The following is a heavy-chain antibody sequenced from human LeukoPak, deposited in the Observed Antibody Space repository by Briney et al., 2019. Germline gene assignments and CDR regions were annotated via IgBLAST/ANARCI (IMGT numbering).Heavy chain of an antibody. J-gene: IGHJ5*02. D-gene: IGHD6-19*01. CDR2: IYYSGCT. Sequence: PSETLSLTCTVSGGSLSSSYWSWIRQPPGRGLEWIGYIYYSGCTNYNPSLKSRVTMSVDPSQNQFSLKVSSVTAADTAVYFCAREVAVAGNNWFDPWGQGILVTVSS. V-gene: IGHV4-59*01. CDR1: GGSLSSSY. CDR3: AREVAVAGNNWFDP.